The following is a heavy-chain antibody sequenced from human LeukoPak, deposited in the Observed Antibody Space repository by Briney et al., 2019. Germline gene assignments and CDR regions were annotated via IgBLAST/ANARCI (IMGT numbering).Heavy chain of an antibody. CDR3: AKDPGGITMVRGVLGYFDY. CDR1: GFTFSSYA. J-gene: IGHJ4*02. Sequence: GGSLRLSCAASGFTFSSYAMSWVRQAPGKGLEWVSAISGSGGSTYYADSMKGRFTISRDNSKNTLYLQMNSLRAEDTAVYYCAKDPGGITMVRGVLGYFDYWGQGTLVTVSS. V-gene: IGHV3-23*01. D-gene: IGHD3-10*01. CDR2: ISGSGGST.